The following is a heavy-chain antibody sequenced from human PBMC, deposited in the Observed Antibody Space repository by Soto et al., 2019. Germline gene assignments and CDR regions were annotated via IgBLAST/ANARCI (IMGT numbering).Heavy chain of an antibody. D-gene: IGHD2-21*02. CDR1: GYTFTGYY. V-gene: IGHV1-2*04. CDR2: INPNSGGT. CDR3: ATLPATANQYYFDY. Sequence: GASVKVSCKASGYTFTGYYMHWVRQAPGQGLEWMGWINPNSGGTNYAQKFQGWVTMTRDTSISTAYMELSRLRSEDTAVYYCATLPATANQYYFDYWGQGTLVTVSS. J-gene: IGHJ4*02.